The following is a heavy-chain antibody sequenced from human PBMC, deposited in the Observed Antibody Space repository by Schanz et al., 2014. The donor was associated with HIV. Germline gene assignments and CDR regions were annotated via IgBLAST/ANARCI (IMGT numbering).Heavy chain of an antibody. D-gene: IGHD3-3*01. CDR3: ARPDFDFWVDV. CDR1: GFTFSSSG. J-gene: IGHJ6*02. CDR2: ISGSGNTI. Sequence: VQLVESGGGVVQPGRSLRLSCTASGFTFSSSGMHWVRQAPGKGLEWVSYISGSGNTIYYADSVKGRFTISRDNAKNSLYLQMNSLRAEDTAVYYCARPDFDFWVDVWGQGTTVTVSS. V-gene: IGHV3-48*04.